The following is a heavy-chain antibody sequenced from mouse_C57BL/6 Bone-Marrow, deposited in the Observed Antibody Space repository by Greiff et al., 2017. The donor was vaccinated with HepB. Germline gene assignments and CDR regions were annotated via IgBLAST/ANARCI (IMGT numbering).Heavy chain of an antibody. CDR3: ARYGSWWYFDV. CDR1: GYAFSSSW. CDR2: IYPGDGDT. V-gene: IGHV1-82*01. Sequence: VQLVESGPELVKPGASVKISCKASGYAFSSSWMNWVKQRPGKGLEWIGRIYPGDGDTNYNGKFKGKATLTADKSSSTAYMQLSSLTSEDSAVYFCARYGSWWYFDVWGTRTTVTVSS. D-gene: IGHD1-1*02. J-gene: IGHJ1*03.